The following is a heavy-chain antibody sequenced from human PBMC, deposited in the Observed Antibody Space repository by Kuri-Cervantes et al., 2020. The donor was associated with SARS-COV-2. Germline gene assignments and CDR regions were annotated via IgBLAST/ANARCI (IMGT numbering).Heavy chain of an antibody. D-gene: IGHD7-27*01. J-gene: IGHJ6*03. CDR3: ARGLWGGGKSYYYMDV. Sequence: SVKVSCKASGGTFSSYAISWVRQAPGQGLEWMGGIIPIFGTANYAQKFQGRVTITADESTSTAYMELSSLRSEDTAVYYCARGLWGGGKSYYYMDVWGEGTTVTVSS. CDR1: GGTFSSYA. CDR2: IIPIFGTA. V-gene: IGHV1-69*13.